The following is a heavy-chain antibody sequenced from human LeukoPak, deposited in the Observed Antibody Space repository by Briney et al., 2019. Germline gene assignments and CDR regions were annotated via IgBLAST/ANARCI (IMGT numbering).Heavy chain of an antibody. J-gene: IGHJ6*03. CDR1: GGSISSYY. Sequence: SETLSLTCTVSGGSISSYYWSWIRQPAGKGLEWIGRIYTSGSTNYNPSLKSRVTMSVDTSKNQFSLKLSSVTAADTAVYYCARLRSGFHHYYYMDVWGKGTTVTVSS. CDR2: IYTSGST. V-gene: IGHV4-4*07. CDR3: ARLRSGFHHYYYMDV. D-gene: IGHD1-14*01.